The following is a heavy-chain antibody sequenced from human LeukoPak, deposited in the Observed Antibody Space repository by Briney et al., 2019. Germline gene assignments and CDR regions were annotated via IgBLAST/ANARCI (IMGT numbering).Heavy chain of an antibody. Sequence: ASVKVSCKASGYTFTSYGINWLRQAPGQGLEWMGWISVYNGNTKYAQKFQGRVTMTTDTSTSTAYMELRSLRSDDTAVYYCARILTISDAFDIWGQGTMVTVSS. CDR1: GYTFTSYG. J-gene: IGHJ3*02. CDR2: ISVYNGNT. D-gene: IGHD2-8*01. V-gene: IGHV1-18*01. CDR3: ARILTISDAFDI.